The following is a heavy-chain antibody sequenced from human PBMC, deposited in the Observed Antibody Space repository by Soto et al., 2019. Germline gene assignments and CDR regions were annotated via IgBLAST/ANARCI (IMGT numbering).Heavy chain of an antibody. Sequence: QVHLVESGGGMVQPGKSLRLSCAASGFTFSGYAMHWVRQAPGKGLEWVAVISYDGSTQYYAESVKGRFTISRDNSNNTLYLHMRSLSAEDTAVYYCERETRAYEIDYWGQGTLVIVS. D-gene: IGHD5-12*01. J-gene: IGHJ4*02. V-gene: IGHV3-30-3*01. CDR3: ERETRAYEIDY. CDR2: ISYDGSTQ. CDR1: GFTFSGYA.